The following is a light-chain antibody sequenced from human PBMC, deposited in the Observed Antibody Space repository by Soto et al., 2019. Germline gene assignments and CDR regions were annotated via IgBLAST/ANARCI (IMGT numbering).Light chain of an antibody. J-gene: IGLJ3*02. Sequence: QSVLTQPPSASGSPGQSVTISCTGTIGDVGGYNYVSWYQQHPGKAPKLMIYEVSNRPSGVSNRFSGSKSGNTASLTISGLQAEDEADYYCSSYTSSTPWVFGGGTKLTVL. CDR2: EVS. CDR1: IGDVGGYNY. V-gene: IGLV2-14*01. CDR3: SSYTSSTPWV.